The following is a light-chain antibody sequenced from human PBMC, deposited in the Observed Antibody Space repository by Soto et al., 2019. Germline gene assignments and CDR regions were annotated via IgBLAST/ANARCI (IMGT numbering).Light chain of an antibody. J-gene: IGKJ2*01. CDR2: AAS. Sequence: DIQMTQSPSSLSASVGDRVTITCRASQSISSYLNWYQQKPGKAPKLLIYAASSLQSGVPSRFSGSGSGTDFTLTISSLQPEDFATDYCQQSCSTPPYTFGQGTKLEIK. CDR1: QSISSY. V-gene: IGKV1-39*01. CDR3: QQSCSTPPYT.